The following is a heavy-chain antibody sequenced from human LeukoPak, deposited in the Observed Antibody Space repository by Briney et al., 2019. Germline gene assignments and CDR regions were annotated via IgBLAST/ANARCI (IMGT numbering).Heavy chain of an antibody. CDR2: IYYSGST. J-gene: IGHJ4*02. Sequence: SQTLSLTCTVSSGSISSGDYYWSWLRQPPGEGLEWIGYIYYSGSTYYNPSLKSRVTISVDTSKNQFSLKLSSVTAADTAVYYCARAAEVVLPPYYFDYWGQGTLVTVSS. CDR3: ARAAEVVLPPYYFDY. V-gene: IGHV4-30-4*08. D-gene: IGHD2-2*01. CDR1: SGSISSGDYY.